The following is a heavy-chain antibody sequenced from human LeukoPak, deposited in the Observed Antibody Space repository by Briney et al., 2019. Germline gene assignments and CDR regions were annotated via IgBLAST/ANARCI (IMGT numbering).Heavy chain of an antibody. CDR1: GFTFSSYS. CDR2: IGSSSSTI. J-gene: IGHJ4*02. V-gene: IGHV3-48*04. D-gene: IGHD1-26*01. Sequence: GGSLRLSCAASGFTFSSYSMNWVRQAPGKGLEWVSYIGSSSSTIYYADSVKGRFTISRDNAKNSLYLQINSLRAEDMAVYYCARLVMGATSGYWGQGTLVTVSS. CDR3: ARLVMGATSGY.